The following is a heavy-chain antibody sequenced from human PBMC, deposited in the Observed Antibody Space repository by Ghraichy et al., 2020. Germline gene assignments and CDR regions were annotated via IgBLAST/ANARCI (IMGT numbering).Heavy chain of an antibody. CDR1: GDSISSSSYY. D-gene: IGHD1-1*01. Sequence: SETLSLTCTVSGDSISSSSYYWGWIRQPPGKGLEWIGTIYYSGSTYYNPSLKSQITISVDTSKNQFSLKLTSVTAADTAVYYCARHGNGDQPRKYYFDYWGQGTLVTVSS. J-gene: IGHJ4*02. CDR3: ARHGNGDQPRKYYFDY. CDR2: IYYSGST. V-gene: IGHV4-39*01.